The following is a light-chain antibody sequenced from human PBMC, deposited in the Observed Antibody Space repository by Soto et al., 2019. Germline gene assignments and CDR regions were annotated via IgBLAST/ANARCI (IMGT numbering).Light chain of an antibody. CDR3: QQFYYDPHT. Sequence: IKMTQSPSSLSASVGDRVTLTCRASQTIATYLNWYQQKPGQVPEVLIYGASRLHVGVPSRFTGSGYGTDFTLTINNLQHEDFAIYYCQQFYYDPHTFGQGTKLAVK. CDR2: GAS. CDR1: QTIATY. V-gene: IGKV1-39*01. J-gene: IGKJ2*01.